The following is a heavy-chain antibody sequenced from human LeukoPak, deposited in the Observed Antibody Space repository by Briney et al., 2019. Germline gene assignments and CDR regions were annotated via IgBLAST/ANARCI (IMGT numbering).Heavy chain of an antibody. J-gene: IGHJ4*02. CDR3: ARGVPTNTDY. Sequence: SHTLSLTCTVSVGSISNYYWIWVRQPPGKGGEWNGYIYYSGSTNYNPSHTSRVTISVDPSKNQFSLKLSYVTAADTAVYYCARGVPTNTDYWGQGTLVTVSS. V-gene: IGHV4-59*07. D-gene: IGHD2-2*01. CDR2: IYYSGST. CDR1: VGSISNYY.